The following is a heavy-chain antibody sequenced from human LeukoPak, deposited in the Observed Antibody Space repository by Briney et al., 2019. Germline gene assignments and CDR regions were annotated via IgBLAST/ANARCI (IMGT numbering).Heavy chain of an antibody. Sequence: PSETLSLTCTVSGGSISSYYWSWIRQPPGKGLEWIGYIYYSGSTNYNPSLKSRVTISVDTSKNQFSLKLSSVTAADTAVYYCARVAQGYYYGMDVWGQGTTVTVSS. CDR2: IYYSGST. CDR1: GGSISSYY. CDR3: ARVAQGYYYGMDV. J-gene: IGHJ6*02. V-gene: IGHV4-59*01. D-gene: IGHD5-12*01.